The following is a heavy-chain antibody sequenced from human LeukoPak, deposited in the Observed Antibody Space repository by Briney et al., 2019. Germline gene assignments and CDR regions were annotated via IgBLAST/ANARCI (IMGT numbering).Heavy chain of an antibody. V-gene: IGHV3-21*01. D-gene: IGHD2-2*01. CDR1: GFTFSSYS. CDR2: ISSSSSYI. Sequence: PGGSLRLSCAASGFTFSSYSMNWVRQAPGKGMEWVSSISSSSSYIYYADSVKGRFTISRDNAKNSLYLQMNSLRAEDTAVYYCAKAYCSSTSCQPYYYYYMDVWGKGTTVTVSS. J-gene: IGHJ6*03. CDR3: AKAYCSSTSCQPYYYYYMDV.